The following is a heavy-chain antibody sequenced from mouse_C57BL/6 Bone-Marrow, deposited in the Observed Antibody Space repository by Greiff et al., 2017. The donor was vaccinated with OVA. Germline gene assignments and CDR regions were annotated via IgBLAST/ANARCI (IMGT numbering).Heavy chain of an antibody. V-gene: IGHV1-15*01. CDR3: TRRPVGFDY. J-gene: IGHJ2*01. CDR1: GYTFTDYE. Sequence: VKLVESGAELVRPGASVTLSCKASGYTFTDYEMHWVKQTPVHGLEWIGAIDPETGGTAYNQKFKGKAILTADKSSSTAYMELRRLTSEDSAVYYCTRRPVGFDYWGQGTTLTVSS. CDR2: IDPETGGT.